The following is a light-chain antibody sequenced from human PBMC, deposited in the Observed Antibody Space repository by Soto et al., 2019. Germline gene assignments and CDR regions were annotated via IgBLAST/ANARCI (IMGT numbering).Light chain of an antibody. CDR3: SSYTSSRAPYV. J-gene: IGLJ1*01. V-gene: IGLV2-14*01. CDR1: SSDVGGYTY. CDR2: EVS. Sequence: QSVLTQPASVSGSPGQSITISCTGTSSDVGGYTYVSWYQHHPGKAPELLIYEVSKRPSEISNRFSASKSGNTASLTISGLQAEDEADYYCSSYTSSRAPYVFGTGTKVTGL.